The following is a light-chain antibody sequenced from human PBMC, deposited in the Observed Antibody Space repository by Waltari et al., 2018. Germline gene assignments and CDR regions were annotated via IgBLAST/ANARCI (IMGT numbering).Light chain of an antibody. V-gene: IGKV3-11*01. CDR3: QQRST. CDR2: DTS. Sequence: EIVLTQSPATLSLSPGEGATLSCRASQSLTSYLARYQPKPGQAPRLLIYDTSNRATGIPARFSGSGSGTDFTLIISSLEPEDFGVYYCQQRSTFGQGTKLEIK. J-gene: IGKJ2*01. CDR1: QSLTSY.